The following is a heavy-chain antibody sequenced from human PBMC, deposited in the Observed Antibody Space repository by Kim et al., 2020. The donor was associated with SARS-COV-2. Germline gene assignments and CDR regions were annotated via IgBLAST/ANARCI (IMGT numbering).Heavy chain of an antibody. CDR3: ARRARLGGSGGLY. J-gene: IGHJ4*02. CDR2: IYYSGST. D-gene: IGHD6-6*01. CDR1: GGSISSSSYY. Sequence: SETLSLTCTVSGGSISSSSYYWGWIRQPPGKGLEWIGSIYYSGSTYYNPSLKSRVTISVDTSKNQFSLKLSSVTAADTAVYYCARRARLGGSGGLYWGQGTLVTVSS. V-gene: IGHV4-39*01.